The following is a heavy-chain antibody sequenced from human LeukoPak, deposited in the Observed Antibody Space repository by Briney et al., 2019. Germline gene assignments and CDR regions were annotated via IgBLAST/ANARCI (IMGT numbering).Heavy chain of an antibody. Sequence: PGGSLRLSCAASGFTFSSYSMNWVRQAPGKGLEWVAFIRYDGSNKYYADSVKGRFTISRDNSKNTLYLQMNSLRAEDTAVYYCAKMGVITMVRGVVDYWGQGTLVTVSS. CDR1: GFTFSSYS. CDR2: IRYDGSNK. D-gene: IGHD3-10*01. V-gene: IGHV3-30*02. J-gene: IGHJ4*02. CDR3: AKMGVITMVRGVVDY.